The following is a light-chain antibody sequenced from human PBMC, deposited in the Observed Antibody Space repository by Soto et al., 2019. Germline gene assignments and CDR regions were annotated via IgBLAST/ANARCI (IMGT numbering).Light chain of an antibody. CDR1: QSVSSSY. Sequence: EIVLTQSPCTLSLSPGERTTLSCRASQSVSSSYLAWCQQKPGQAPRLRIYGASNRATGIPDRFSGSGSGTDFTLTISRLEPEDFAVYYCQQYGSSGTFGQGTKVDI. CDR3: QQYGSSGT. CDR2: GAS. J-gene: IGKJ1*01. V-gene: IGKV3-20*01.